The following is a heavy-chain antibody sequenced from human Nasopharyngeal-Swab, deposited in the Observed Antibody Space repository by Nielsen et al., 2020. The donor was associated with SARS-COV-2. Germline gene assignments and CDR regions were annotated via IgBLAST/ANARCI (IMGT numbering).Heavy chain of an antibody. Sequence: LTCAASGFTFSDYYMSWIRQAPGKGLEWVSYISSSSSYTNYADSVKGRFTISRDNAKNSLYLQMNSLRAEDTAVYYCARDRLPLSYFDYWGQGTLVTVSS. CDR3: ARDRLPLSYFDY. CDR2: ISSSSSYT. CDR1: GFTFSDYY. J-gene: IGHJ4*02. D-gene: IGHD2-15*01. V-gene: IGHV3-11*06.